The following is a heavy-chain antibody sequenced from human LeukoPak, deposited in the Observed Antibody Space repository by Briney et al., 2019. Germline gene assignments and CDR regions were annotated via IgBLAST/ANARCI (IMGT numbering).Heavy chain of an antibody. J-gene: IGHJ6*03. D-gene: IGHD3-22*01. CDR2: IIPIFGTA. Sequence: SVKVSCKASGGTFSSYAISWVRQAPGQGLEWMGGIIPIFGTANYAQKFQGRVTITADKSTSTAYMELSSLSSEDTAVYYCASGDYYDSSGYYSDYYYYMDVWGKGTTVTVSS. CDR1: GGTFSSYA. V-gene: IGHV1-69*06. CDR3: ASGDYYDSSGYYSDYYYYMDV.